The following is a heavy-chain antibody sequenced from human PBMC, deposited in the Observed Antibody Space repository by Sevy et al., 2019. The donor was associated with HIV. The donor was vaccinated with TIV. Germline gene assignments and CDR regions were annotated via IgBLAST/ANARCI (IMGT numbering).Heavy chain of an antibody. J-gene: IGHJ4*02. V-gene: IGHV3-23*01. CDR2: FSFGCGRI. CDR1: GFTFSKYS. D-gene: IGHD2-8*01. CDR3: AREGCTKPHDY. Sequence: GGSLRLSSEASGFTFSKYSMSWVRQAPGKGLEWVSTFSFGCGRINYADSVNGRFTISRDDSKNTLYLQMNSLRAEDTAVYYCAREGCTKPHDYWGQGTLVTVSS.